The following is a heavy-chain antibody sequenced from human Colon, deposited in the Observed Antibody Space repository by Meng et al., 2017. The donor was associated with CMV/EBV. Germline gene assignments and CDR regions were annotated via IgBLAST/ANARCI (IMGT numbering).Heavy chain of an antibody. CDR2: IDTVGGT. J-gene: IGHJ4*02. D-gene: IGHD5-24*01. CDR1: GF. V-gene: IGHV3-13*03. CDR3: ARVRLSDRDGYNDY. Sequence: GESLKISCAACGFNWVRQSTGKSLEWVSGIDTVGGTYFSASVKGQFIISRESAQNSLYLQLNSLRAEDTAVYYCARVRLSDRDGYNDYWGQGTLVTVSS.